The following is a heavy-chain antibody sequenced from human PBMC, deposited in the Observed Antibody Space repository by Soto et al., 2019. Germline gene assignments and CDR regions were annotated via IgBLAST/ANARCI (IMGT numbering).Heavy chain of an antibody. D-gene: IGHD3-3*02. CDR2: ISPYQGTR. Sequence: QIQLVQSGSEVKTPGASVKVSCKVSGYTFTSYGISWVRQAPGQGPEWVGGISPYQGTRNYTESLQGRVTLTTDTSTSTAYMELKSLTSDDTAVYFCARIRRRTDTPEARLDFWGQGSLVTVSS. CDR3: ARIRRRTDTPEARLDF. CDR1: GYTFTSYG. V-gene: IGHV1-18*01. J-gene: IGHJ4*02.